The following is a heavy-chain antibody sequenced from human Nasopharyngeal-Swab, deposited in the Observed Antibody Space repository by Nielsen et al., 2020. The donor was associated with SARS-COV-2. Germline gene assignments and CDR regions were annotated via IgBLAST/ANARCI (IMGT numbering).Heavy chain of an antibody. CDR2: IYYSGST. D-gene: IGHD6-13*01. J-gene: IGHJ6*02. V-gene: IGHV4-39*07. Sequence: WIRQPPGKGLEWIGSIYYSGSTYYNPSLKSRVTISVDTSENQFSLKLSSVTAADTAVYYCARVAAAGGDVWGQGTTVTVSS. CDR3: ARVAAAGGDV.